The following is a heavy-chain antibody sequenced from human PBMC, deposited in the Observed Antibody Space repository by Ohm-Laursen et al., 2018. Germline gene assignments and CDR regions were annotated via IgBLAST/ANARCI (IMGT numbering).Heavy chain of an antibody. CDR1: GFTFSTYS. J-gene: IGHJ4*02. Sequence: SLRLSCTASGFTFSTYSMNWVRRAPGKGLEWVSYISRTSGSIYYADSVKGRFTISRDNAKNSLYLQINSLRAEDTAVYFCARDPSGSYRWVDYWGQGTLVTVSS. V-gene: IGHV3-48*01. D-gene: IGHD1-26*01. CDR3: ARDPSGSYRWVDY. CDR2: ISRTSGSI.